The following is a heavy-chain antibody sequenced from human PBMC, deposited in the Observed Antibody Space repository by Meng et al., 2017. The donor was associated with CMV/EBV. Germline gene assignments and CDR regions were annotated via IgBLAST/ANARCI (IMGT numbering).Heavy chain of an antibody. J-gene: IGHJ4*02. CDR2: ISYDGSNK. Sequence: HVQLGEVGGGVVQPWRSLGLSCAASGFTVSSYAMHWVRQAPGKGLEWVAVISYDGSNKYYADSVKGRFTISRDNSKNTLYLQMNSLRAEDTAVYYCAREDACYWGQGTLVTVSS. V-gene: IGHV3-30-3*01. CDR1: GFTVSSYA. CDR3: AREDACY.